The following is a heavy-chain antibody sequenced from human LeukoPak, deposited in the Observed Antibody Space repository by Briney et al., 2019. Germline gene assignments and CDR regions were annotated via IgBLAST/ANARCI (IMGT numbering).Heavy chain of an antibody. V-gene: IGHV4-30-4*01. J-gene: IGHJ4*02. D-gene: IGHD4-23*01. CDR2: IYYSGST. CDR1: GGSISSGDYD. CDR3: ARDLPNEGNHLDY. Sequence: PSETLSLTCTVSGGSISSGDYDWSWIRQPPGKGLEWIGYIYYSGSTYYNPSLKSRVTISVDTSKNQFSLKLSSVTAADTAVYYCARDLPNEGNHLDYWGQGTLVTVSS.